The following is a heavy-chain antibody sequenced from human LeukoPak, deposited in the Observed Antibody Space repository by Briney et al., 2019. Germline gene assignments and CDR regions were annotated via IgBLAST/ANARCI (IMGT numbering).Heavy chain of an antibody. J-gene: IGHJ4*02. D-gene: IGHD2-15*01. CDR2: INFDGSST. CDR1: GFTFSSYW. CDR3: ARCYINYVDY. Sequence: PGGSLRLSCAASGFTFSSYWMHWVRQVPGKGLVWVSRINFDGSSTTYADSVKGRFTISRDNAKNTLYLQVSSLRAEDTAVYFCARCYINYVDYWGQGTLVTVSS. V-gene: IGHV3-74*01.